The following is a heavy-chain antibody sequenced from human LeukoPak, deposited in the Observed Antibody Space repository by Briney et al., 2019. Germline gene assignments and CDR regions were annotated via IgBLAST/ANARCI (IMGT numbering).Heavy chain of an antibody. D-gene: IGHD1-26*01. CDR1: GDSMHSYY. CDR3: AREKAGTLTRAYYYIDV. V-gene: IGHV4-4*07. J-gene: IGHJ6*03. Sequence: SETLSLTCTVSGDSMHSYYWSWIRQSPDKGLEWIERTYSGVNAYYNPSLQSRVTISVDKSNNQFSLDLTSVTAADTALYYCAREKAGTLTRAYYYIDVWGKGITVTVSS. CDR2: TYSGVNA.